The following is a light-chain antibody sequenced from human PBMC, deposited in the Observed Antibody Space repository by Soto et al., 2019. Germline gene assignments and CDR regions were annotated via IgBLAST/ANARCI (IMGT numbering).Light chain of an antibody. J-gene: IGKJ1*01. Sequence: EIVMTQSPATLSVSPGERATLSCRAGQSISNNLAWYQQKPGQAPRLLIYGASTRATGIPARFTGSGSGTEFTLTISSLQSEDFAVYYCQQCSNWPRTFGQGTKVDI. CDR3: QQCSNWPRT. CDR1: QSISNN. V-gene: IGKV3-15*01. CDR2: GAS.